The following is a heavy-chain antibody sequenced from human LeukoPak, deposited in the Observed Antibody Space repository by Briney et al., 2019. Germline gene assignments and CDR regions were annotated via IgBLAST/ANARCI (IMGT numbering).Heavy chain of an antibody. Sequence: PGGSLRLSCAASGFIVSSNYMSWVRQAPGKGLEWVAILYNGGNTCYADSVKGRVIISIDNLKNTLYLQMKCVRREDTAVSFWARAADPSLYASSSPDSWGQGTPVTVSS. V-gene: IGHV3-66*01. CDR2: LYNGGNT. J-gene: IGHJ5*01. CDR1: GFIVSSNY. D-gene: IGHD6-6*01. CDR3: ARAADPSLYASSSPDS.